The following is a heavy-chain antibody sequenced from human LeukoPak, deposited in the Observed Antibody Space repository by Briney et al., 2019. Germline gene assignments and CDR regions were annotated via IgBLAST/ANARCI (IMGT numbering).Heavy chain of an antibody. CDR3: ARLGALHDAFDV. J-gene: IGHJ3*01. V-gene: IGHV4-59*08. Sequence: AAETLSLTCTVSRDSIKTYYWSWIRQPPGKGLEWIGNIHYSGSTKYNPSLKSRGTISVDTSKNQFSLRVTSLTAADTAVYYCARLGALHDAFDVWGQGTLVTVSS. D-gene: IGHD3-16*01. CDR1: RDSIKTYY. CDR2: IHYSGST.